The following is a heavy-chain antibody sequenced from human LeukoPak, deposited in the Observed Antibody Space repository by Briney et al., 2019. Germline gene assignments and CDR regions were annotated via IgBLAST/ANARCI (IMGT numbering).Heavy chain of an antibody. J-gene: IGHJ4*02. Sequence: PGGSLRLSCAVSGFTVSSNYINWVRQAPGKGLEWVANIKQDGSEKYYLDSVKGRFTISRDNAKKSVYVQMNSLRAEDTAVFYCVRGGGAFDYWGQGTLVTVSS. CDR2: IKQDGSEK. CDR1: GFTVSSNY. V-gene: IGHV3-7*04. CDR3: VRGGGAFDY. D-gene: IGHD4/OR15-4a*01.